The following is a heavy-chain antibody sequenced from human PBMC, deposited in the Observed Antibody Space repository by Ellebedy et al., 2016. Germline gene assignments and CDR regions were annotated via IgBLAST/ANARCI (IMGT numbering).Heavy chain of an antibody. J-gene: IGHJ5*02. D-gene: IGHD3-10*01. CDR3: AREGPMLRGVVDEDL. V-gene: IGHV3-11*06. Sequence: GGSLRLSCGASGFTFSDYYISWIRQAPGKGLEWVSYISSRSDYTKYADSVNGRFIISRDNTKNSLYLQMNSLRIEDTAVYYCAREGPMLRGVVDEDLWGQGTLITVSS. CDR2: ISSRSDYT. CDR1: GFTFSDYY.